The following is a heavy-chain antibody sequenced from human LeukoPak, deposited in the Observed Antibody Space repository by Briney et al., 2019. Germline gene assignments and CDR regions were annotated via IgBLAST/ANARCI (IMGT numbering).Heavy chain of an antibody. Sequence: SETLSLTCTVSGDSISSGSYYWSWIRQPAGEGLEWIGRIYSSGRTHYSPSLKSRVAISVDTSKNRFSLRLSSVTAADTAVYYCAKSVAPYCSGGSCFDAFDIWGQGTMVTVSS. J-gene: IGHJ3*02. CDR2: IYSSGRT. D-gene: IGHD2-15*01. CDR1: GDSISSGSYY. V-gene: IGHV4-61*02. CDR3: AKSVAPYCSGGSCFDAFDI.